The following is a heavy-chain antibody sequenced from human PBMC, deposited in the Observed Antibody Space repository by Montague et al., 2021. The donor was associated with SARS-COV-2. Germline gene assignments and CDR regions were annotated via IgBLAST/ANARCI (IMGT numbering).Heavy chain of an antibody. Sequence: CAISGDSVSSNGATWNWVRQSPSRDLEWLGGTYYRSKWYNDYAVSVRGRVTINPDTSKNQFSLQLNSVTPEDTAIYYYTSGREGNYNVMDVWGQGTTVTVSS. CDR2: TYYRSKWYN. V-gene: IGHV6-1*01. CDR3: TSGREGNYNVMDV. J-gene: IGHJ6*02. CDR1: GDSVSSNGAT. D-gene: IGHD1-1*01.